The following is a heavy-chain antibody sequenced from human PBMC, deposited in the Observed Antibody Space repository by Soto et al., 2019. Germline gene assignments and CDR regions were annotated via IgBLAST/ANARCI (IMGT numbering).Heavy chain of an antibody. J-gene: IGHJ4*02. D-gene: IGHD6-13*01. CDR1: GGTFSSYA. CDR2: IIPIFGTA. Sequence: ASVKVSCKASGGTFSSYAISWVRQAPGQGLEWMGGIIPIFGTANYAQKFQGRVTITADESTSTAYMELSSLRSEDTAVYYCARENLLIAAAPTQIDYWGQGTLVTVSS. CDR3: ARENLLIAAAPTQIDY. V-gene: IGHV1-69*13.